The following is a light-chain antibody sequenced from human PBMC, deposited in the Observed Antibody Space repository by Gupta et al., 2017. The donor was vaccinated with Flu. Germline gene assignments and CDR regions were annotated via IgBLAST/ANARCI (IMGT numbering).Light chain of an antibody. Sequence: DIVMTQSPDSLAVSLGERATINCKSSQSVLYSSNNKSYLAWYQQKPGQPPKLLIYWASTRESGVPDRFSGSGSGTDFTLTISSLQAEDVAVYYCQQYYSDLRSFGQGTKLEIK. J-gene: IGKJ2*03. V-gene: IGKV4-1*01. CDR1: QSVLYSSNNKSY. CDR3: QQYYSDLRS. CDR2: WAS.